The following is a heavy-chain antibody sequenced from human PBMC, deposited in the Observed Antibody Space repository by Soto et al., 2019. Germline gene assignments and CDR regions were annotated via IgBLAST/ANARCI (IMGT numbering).Heavy chain of an antibody. CDR3: AKTQYYYDSGYFDY. V-gene: IGHV3-23*01. Sequence: GGSLRLSCAASEFTFSSYPMTWVRQAPGKGLEWASTVSASGASTYYADSVKGRFTISRDNSKNTLYLQMNSLRAEDTAVYSCAKTQYYYDSGYFDYWGQGTLLTVSS. CDR1: EFTFSSYP. CDR2: VSASGAST. J-gene: IGHJ4*02. D-gene: IGHD3-22*01.